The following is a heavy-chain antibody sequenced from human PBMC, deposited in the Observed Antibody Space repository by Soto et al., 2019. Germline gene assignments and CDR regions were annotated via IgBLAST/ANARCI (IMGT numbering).Heavy chain of an antibody. Sequence: GASVKVSCKVSGYTLTELSMHWVRQAPGKGLEWMGGFDPEDGETIYAQKFQGRVTMTEDTSTDTAYMELSSLRSEDTAVYYCATVLEDTLRTIVLYRHWGQGTLVTVSS. CDR2: FDPEDGET. J-gene: IGHJ4*02. D-gene: IGHD3-16*02. CDR1: GYTLTELS. V-gene: IGHV1-24*01. CDR3: ATVLEDTLRTIVLYRH.